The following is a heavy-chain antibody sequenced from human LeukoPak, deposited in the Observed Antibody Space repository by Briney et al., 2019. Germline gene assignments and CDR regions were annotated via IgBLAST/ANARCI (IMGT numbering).Heavy chain of an antibody. D-gene: IGHD6-6*01. CDR2: ISSSSSTI. CDR1: GFTFSSYS. Sequence: GGSLRLSCAASGFTFSSYSMNWVRQAPGKGLEWVSYISSSSSTIYYADSVKGRFTISRDNAKNSLYLQMNSLRAEDTAVYYCASPTIAALSDWFDPWGQGTLVTVSS. J-gene: IGHJ5*02. CDR3: ASPTIAALSDWFDP. V-gene: IGHV3-48*01.